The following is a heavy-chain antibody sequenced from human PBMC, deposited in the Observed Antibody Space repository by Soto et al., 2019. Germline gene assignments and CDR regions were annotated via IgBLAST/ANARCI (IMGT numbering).Heavy chain of an antibody. V-gene: IGHV3-49*03. CDR1: GFTFGDYA. CDR2: IRSKAYGGTT. D-gene: IGHD2-15*01. J-gene: IGHJ3*02. CDR3: TRDPVRYCSGGSCYSNDAFDI. Sequence: GGSLRLSCTASGFTFGDYAMSWFRQAPGKGLEWVGFIRSKAYGGTTEYAASVKGRFTISRDDSKSIAYLQMNSLKTEDTAVYYCTRDPVRYCSGGSCYSNDAFDIWGQGTMGTVSS.